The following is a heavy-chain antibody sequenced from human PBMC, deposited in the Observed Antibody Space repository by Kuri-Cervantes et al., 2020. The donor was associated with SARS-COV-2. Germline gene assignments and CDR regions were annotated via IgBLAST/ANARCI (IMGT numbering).Heavy chain of an antibody. CDR1: GFTFSDFA. V-gene: IGHV3-30*04. CDR3: ARVGYSSSGWFDP. CDR2: ISYAGSTL. Sequence: GGSLRLSCAASGFTFSDFAMHWVRQAPGKGLEWLSIISYAGSTLYADSVKGRFTISRDNAKNSLYLQMNSLRAEDTAVYYCARVGYSSSGWFDPWGQGTLVTVSS. J-gene: IGHJ5*02. D-gene: IGHD6-6*01.